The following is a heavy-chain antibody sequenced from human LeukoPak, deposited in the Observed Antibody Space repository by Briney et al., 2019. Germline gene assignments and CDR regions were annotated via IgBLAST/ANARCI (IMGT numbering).Heavy chain of an antibody. CDR1: GGTFISYA. CDR2: IIPIFGTA. CDR3: ARDNRIAVAGSWFDP. D-gene: IGHD6-19*01. Sequence: ASVKVSCKASGGTFISYAISWVRQAPGQGLEWMGRIIPIFGTANYAQKFQGRVTITTDESTSTAYMELSSLRSEDTAVYYCARDNRIAVAGSWFDPWGQGTLVTVSS. J-gene: IGHJ5*02. V-gene: IGHV1-69*05.